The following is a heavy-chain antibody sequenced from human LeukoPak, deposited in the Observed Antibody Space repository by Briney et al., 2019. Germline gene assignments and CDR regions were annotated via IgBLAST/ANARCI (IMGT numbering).Heavy chain of an antibody. Sequence: SVKVSCKASGGTFSSYAISWVRQAPGQGLEWMGGIIPIFGTANYAQKFQGRVTITTDESTSTAYMELSSLRSEDTAVYYCARGMFDNSGHYYYFYYALDVWGQGTTVTVSS. CDR3: ARGMFDNSGHYYYFYYALDV. D-gene: IGHD3-22*01. CDR1: GGTFSSYA. CDR2: IIPIFGTA. J-gene: IGHJ6*02. V-gene: IGHV1-69*05.